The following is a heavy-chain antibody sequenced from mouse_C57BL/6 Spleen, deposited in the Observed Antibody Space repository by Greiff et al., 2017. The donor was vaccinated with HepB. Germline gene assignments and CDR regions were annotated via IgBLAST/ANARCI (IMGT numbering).Heavy chain of an antibody. CDR2: IYPGSGNT. V-gene: IGHV1-76*01. CDR3: ARSDITTVVGDY. CDR1: GYTFTDYY. D-gene: IGHD1-1*01. Sequence: VKLMESGAELVRPGASVKLSCKASGYTFTDYYINWVKQRPGQGLEWIARIYPGSGNTYYNEKFKGKATLTAEKSSSTAYMQLSSLTSEDSAVYVCARSDITTVVGDYWGQGTTLTVSS. J-gene: IGHJ2*01.